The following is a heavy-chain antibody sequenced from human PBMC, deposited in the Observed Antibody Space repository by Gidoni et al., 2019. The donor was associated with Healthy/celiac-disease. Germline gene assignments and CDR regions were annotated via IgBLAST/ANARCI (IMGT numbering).Heavy chain of an antibody. D-gene: IGHD1-26*01. J-gene: IGHJ5*02. V-gene: IGHV4-31*03. CDR1: VGSINSGCYY. Sequence: QVQLQESGPGLVKPSQSLSLTCTVSVGSINSGCYYWRWILQYPGKGMEWIGNIYYSGSTYYNPSLKSRVTTSVDTSKNQFYLKLSYVTAEDTAVYYCAGVIVGATNGRYNWYDTWGQGTLVTVSS. CDR3: AGVIVGATNGRYNWYDT. CDR2: IYYSGST.